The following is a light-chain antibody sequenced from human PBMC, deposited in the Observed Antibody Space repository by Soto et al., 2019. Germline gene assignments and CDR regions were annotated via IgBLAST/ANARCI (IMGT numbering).Light chain of an antibody. J-gene: IGKJ5*01. CDR3: QQRSKWPIT. CDR2: DAS. CDR1: QNINNY. V-gene: IGKV1-39*02. Sequence: DIQLSQSPSLLSASVGDRVTITCQASQNINNYLNWYQQKPGRAPKLLIYDASSLQSGVPSRFSGSGSGTDFTLTIRSLEPEDFAVYYCQQRSKWPITFGQGTLLEI.